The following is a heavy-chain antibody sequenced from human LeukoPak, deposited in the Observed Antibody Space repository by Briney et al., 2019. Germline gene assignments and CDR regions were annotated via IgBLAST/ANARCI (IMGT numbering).Heavy chain of an antibody. V-gene: IGHV4-34*01. CDR2: INHSGST. CDR1: GGSFSGYY. D-gene: IGHD6-19*01. CDR3: AGGGWYSGY. J-gene: IGHJ4*02. Sequence: SETLSLTCAVYGGSFSGYYWSWIRQPPGKGLEWIGEINHSGSTNYNPSLKSRVTMSVDTSKNQFSLKLSSVTAADTAVYYCAGGGWYSGYWGQGTLVTVSS.